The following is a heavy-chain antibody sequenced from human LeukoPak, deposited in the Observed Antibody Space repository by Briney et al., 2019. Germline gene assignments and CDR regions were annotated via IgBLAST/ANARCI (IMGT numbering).Heavy chain of an antibody. CDR3: ARAVGYDFWSGYSGYFDY. CDR1: GFTFSSYA. Sequence: GSLRLSCAASGFTFSSYAMSWVRQPPGKGLEWIGEINHSGSTNYNPSLKSRVTISVDTSKNQFSLKLSSVTAADTAVYYGARAVGYDFWSGYSGYFDYWGQGTLVTVSS. J-gene: IGHJ4*02. CDR2: INHSGST. V-gene: IGHV4-34*01. D-gene: IGHD3-3*01.